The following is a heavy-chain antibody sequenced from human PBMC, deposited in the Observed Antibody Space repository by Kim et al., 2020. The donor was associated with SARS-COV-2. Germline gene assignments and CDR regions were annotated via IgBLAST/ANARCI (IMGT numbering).Heavy chain of an antibody. D-gene: IGHD6-13*01. CDR1: GYTFTSYA. CDR2: SNAGNGNT. V-gene: IGHV1-3*02. Sequence: ASVKVSCKASGYTFTSYAMHWVRQAPGQRLEWMGWSNAGNGNTKYSQEFQGRVTITRDTSASTAYMELSSLRSEDMAVYYCAREGGGAAGHPNPFDYWGQGTLVTVSS. CDR3: AREGGGAAGHPNPFDY. J-gene: IGHJ4*02.